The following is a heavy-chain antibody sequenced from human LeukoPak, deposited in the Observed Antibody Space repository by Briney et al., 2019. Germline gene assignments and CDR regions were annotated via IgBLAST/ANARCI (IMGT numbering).Heavy chain of an antibody. Sequence: VGSLRLSCAASGFTFSDYYMSWIRQTPGKGLEWVSYISGSGSTIFSADSVKGRFIISRDNAKNSLYLQLNSLRAEDTAVYYCARVVYCTGGVCQIFAFDTWGQGTMVTVSS. V-gene: IGHV3-11*01. CDR2: ISGSGSTI. CDR1: GFTFSDYY. D-gene: IGHD2-8*02. CDR3: ARVVYCTGGVCQIFAFDT. J-gene: IGHJ3*02.